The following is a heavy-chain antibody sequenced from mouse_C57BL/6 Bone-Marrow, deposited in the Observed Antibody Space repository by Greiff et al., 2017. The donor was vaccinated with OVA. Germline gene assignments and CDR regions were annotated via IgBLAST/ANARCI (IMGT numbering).Heavy chain of an antibody. D-gene: IGHD2-3*01. CDR3: PIYDGSFAY. CDR2: IDPEDGDT. V-gene: IGHV14-1*01. Sequence: VQLQQPGAELVRPGASVKLSCTASGFNIKDYYMHWVKQRPEQGLEWIGRIDPEDGDTEYAPKFQGKATMTADTSSNTAYLQLSSLTSEDTAVYYCPIYDGSFAYWGQGTLVTVSA. J-gene: IGHJ3*01. CDR1: GFNIKDYY.